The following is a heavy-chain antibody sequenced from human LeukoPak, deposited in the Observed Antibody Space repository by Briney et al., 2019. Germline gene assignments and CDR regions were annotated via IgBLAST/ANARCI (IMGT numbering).Heavy chain of an antibody. D-gene: IGHD3-10*01. Sequence: GGSLRLSCAASGFTFGSYAMNWVRQSPGKGLEWVSGISWNSGSIGYADSVKGRFTISRDNAKNSLYLQMNSLRAEDTALYYCAKGGGSGSYYRPDYWGQGTLVTVSS. CDR3: AKGGGSGSYYRPDY. CDR2: ISWNSGSI. J-gene: IGHJ4*02. V-gene: IGHV3-9*01. CDR1: GFTFGSYA.